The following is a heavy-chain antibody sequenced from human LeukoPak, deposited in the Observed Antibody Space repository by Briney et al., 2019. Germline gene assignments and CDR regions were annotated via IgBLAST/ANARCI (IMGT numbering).Heavy chain of an antibody. V-gene: IGHV5-51*01. CDR1: GYSFTSYW. Sequence: GESLKISCKGSGYSFTSYWIGWVRQMPGKGLEWMGIIYPGDSDTRYSPSFQGQVTISADKSISTAYLQWSSLKASDTAMYYRARYCSSTSCASAAFDIWGQGTMVTVSS. J-gene: IGHJ3*02. CDR2: IYPGDSDT. CDR3: ARYCSSTSCASAAFDI. D-gene: IGHD2-2*01.